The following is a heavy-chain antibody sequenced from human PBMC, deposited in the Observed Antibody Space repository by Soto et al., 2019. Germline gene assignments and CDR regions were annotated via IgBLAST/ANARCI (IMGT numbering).Heavy chain of an antibody. Sequence: PSGTLSLTCSVSGGPLRRGGHYWHWLRQRPVRGLEWTGYIYYSGSTYYNPSLKSRVPISVDTSKNQFSLKRSSVTAADTAVYYCARGGIWYYYYGMDVWGQGTTVTVS. CDR3: ARGGIWYYYYGMDV. CDR2: IYYSGST. V-gene: IGHV4-30-4*01. D-gene: IGHD3-3*02. CDR1: GGPLRRGGHY. J-gene: IGHJ6*02.